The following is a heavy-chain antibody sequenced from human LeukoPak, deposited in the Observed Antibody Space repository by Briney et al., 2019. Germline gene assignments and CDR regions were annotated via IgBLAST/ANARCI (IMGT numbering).Heavy chain of an antibody. CDR2: ISAYNGNT. Sequence: ASVKVSCKASGYTFTSYGISWVRQAPGQGVEWMGWISAYNGNTNYAQKLQGRVTMTTDTSTSTAYMELRSLRSDDTAVYYCARRSLGGSSWDLDYWGQGTLVTVSS. CDR1: GYTFTSYG. J-gene: IGHJ4*02. CDR3: ARRSLGGSSWDLDY. V-gene: IGHV1-18*01. D-gene: IGHD6-13*01.